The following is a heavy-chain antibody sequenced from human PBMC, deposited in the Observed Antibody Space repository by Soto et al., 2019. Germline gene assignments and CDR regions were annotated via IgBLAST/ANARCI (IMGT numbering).Heavy chain of an antibody. Sequence: ASVKVSCTASGYTFTSYAMHWVRQAPGQRLEWMGWINAGNGNTKYSQKFQGRVTITRDTSASTAYMELSSLRSEDTAVYYCARDRVGITMVRGVWFDPWGQGTLVTVSS. CDR1: GYTFTSYA. CDR2: INAGNGNT. CDR3: ARDRVGITMVRGVWFDP. V-gene: IGHV1-3*01. J-gene: IGHJ5*02. D-gene: IGHD3-10*01.